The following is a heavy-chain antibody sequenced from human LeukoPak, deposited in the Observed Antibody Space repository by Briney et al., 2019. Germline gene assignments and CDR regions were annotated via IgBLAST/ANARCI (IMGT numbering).Heavy chain of an antibody. J-gene: IGHJ3*02. V-gene: IGHV4-59*08. D-gene: IGHD3-22*01. CDR1: GGSISSYY. CDR2: IYYSGST. CDR3: ASSPYTHYYDSSGYYSHAFDI. Sequence: SETLSLTCTVPGGSISSYYWSWIRQPPGKGLEWIGYIYYSGSTNYNPSLKSRVTISVDTSKNQFSLKLSSVTAADTAVCYCASSPYTHYYDSSGYYSHAFDIWGQGTMVTVSS.